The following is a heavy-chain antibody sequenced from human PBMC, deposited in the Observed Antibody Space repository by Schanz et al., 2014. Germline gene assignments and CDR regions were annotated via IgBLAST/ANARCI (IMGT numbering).Heavy chain of an antibody. V-gene: IGHV3-11*01. D-gene: IGHD2-15*01. J-gene: IGHJ6*02. Sequence: QLVESGGGLVKPGGSLRLSCAASGFTFSDYYMSWIRQAPGKGLEWVSSISHSGGSKYYADSVKGRFTISRDNAKNSLYLQMNSLRAEDTAVFYCAKGMGYCSGGTCYDYYYYGLDVWGQGTTVTVSS. CDR2: ISHSGGSK. CDR1: GFTFSDYY. CDR3: AKGMGYCSGGTCYDYYYYGLDV.